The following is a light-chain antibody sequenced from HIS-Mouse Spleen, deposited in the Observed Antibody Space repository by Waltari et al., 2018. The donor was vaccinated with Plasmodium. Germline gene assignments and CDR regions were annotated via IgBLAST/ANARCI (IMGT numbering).Light chain of an antibody. CDR3: QQYNNWSFT. CDR2: GAS. CDR1: QSVSSN. J-gene: IGKJ3*01. Sequence: EIALTQSPATLSVSPGERATLSCRASQSVSSNLACYQQKPGQAPRLLSYGASTRATGIPARFSGSGSGTEFTLTISSLQSEDFAVYYCQQYNNWSFTFGPGTKVDIK. V-gene: IGKV3-15*01.